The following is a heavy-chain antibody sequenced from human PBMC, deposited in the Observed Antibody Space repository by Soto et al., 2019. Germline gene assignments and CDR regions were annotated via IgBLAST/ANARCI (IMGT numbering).Heavy chain of an antibody. V-gene: IGHV4-39*01. CDR2: IYYSGST. CDR1: GGSISSSSYY. D-gene: IGHD3-10*01. Sequence: SETLSLTCTVSGGSISSSSYYWGWIRQPPGKGLEWIGSIYYSGSTYYNPSLKSRVTISVDTSKNQFSLKLSSVTAADTAVYYCARLGITMVRGARRLGYYYGMDVWGQGTTVTVS. CDR3: ARLGITMVRGARRLGYYYGMDV. J-gene: IGHJ6*02.